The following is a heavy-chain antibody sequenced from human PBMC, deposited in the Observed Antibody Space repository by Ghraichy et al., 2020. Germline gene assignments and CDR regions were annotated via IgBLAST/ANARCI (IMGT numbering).Heavy chain of an antibody. CDR2: ISSSSSTI. J-gene: IGHJ4*02. CDR3: ARGLPTVLTPTASFDY. D-gene: IGHD4-23*01. Sequence: GGSLRLSCAASGFTFSSYTMNWVRQAPGKGLEWVSYISSSSSTIYYADSVKGRFTISRDNAKNSLYLQMNSLRDEDTAVYYCARGLPTVLTPTASFDYWGQGTLVTVSS. V-gene: IGHV3-48*02. CDR1: GFTFSSYT.